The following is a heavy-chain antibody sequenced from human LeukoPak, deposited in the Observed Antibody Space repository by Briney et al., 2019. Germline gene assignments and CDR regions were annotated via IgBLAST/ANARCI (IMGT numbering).Heavy chain of an antibody. D-gene: IGHD6-6*01. J-gene: IGHJ6*02. V-gene: IGHV1-69*01. CDR1: GGTFSSYA. CDR3: ARVGGYSSSPYWYYYYYGMDV. Sequence: GSSVKVSCKASGGTFSSYAISWVRQAPGQGLEWMGGIIPIFGTANYAQKFQGRVTITADESTSTAYVELSSLRSEDTAVYYCARVGGYSSSPYWYYYYYGMDVWGQGTTVTVSS. CDR2: IIPIFGTA.